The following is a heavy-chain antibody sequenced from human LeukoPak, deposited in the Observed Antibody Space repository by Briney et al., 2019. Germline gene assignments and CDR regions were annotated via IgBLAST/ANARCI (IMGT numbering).Heavy chain of an antibody. D-gene: IGHD4-23*01. CDR2: ISAYNGNT. CDR1: GYTFTSYG. J-gene: IGHJ4*02. Sequence: ASVKVSCKASGYTFTSYGISWVRQAPGQGLEWMGWISAYNGNTNYAQKLQGRVTMTTDTSTSTAYMELRSLRSDDTAVYYCARDLGAGHRQDKDDDCGGNSLDYWGQGTLVTVSS. V-gene: IGHV1-18*01. CDR3: ARDLGAGHRQDKDDDCGGNSLDY.